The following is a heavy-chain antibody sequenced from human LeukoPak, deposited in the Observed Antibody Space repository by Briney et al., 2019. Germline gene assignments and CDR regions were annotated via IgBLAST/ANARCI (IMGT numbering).Heavy chain of an antibody. V-gene: IGHV3-23*01. J-gene: IGHJ4*02. CDR3: AKKLSGSYKAFDY. CDR1: GFTFSSYA. Sequence: GGSLRLSCAASGFTFSSYAMSWVRQAPGKGLEWVSGISDSGGTIYYADSVKGRFTISGDNSKNTLYLQMNSLRAEDTAVYYCAKKLSGSYKAFDYWGQGTPVTVSS. CDR2: ISDSGGTI. D-gene: IGHD1-26*01.